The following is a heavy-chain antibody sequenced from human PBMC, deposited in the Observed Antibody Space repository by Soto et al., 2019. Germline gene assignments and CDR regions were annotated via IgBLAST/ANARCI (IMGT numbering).Heavy chain of an antibody. V-gene: IGHV4-34*01. CDR2: INHSGST. Sequence: SSETLSLTCAVYGGSFSGYYWSWIRQPPGKGLEWIGEINHSGSTNYNPSLKSRVTISVDTSKNQFSLKLSSVTAADTAVYYCARLAGSYKWSYYYYYYGMDVWGQGTTVTVSS. J-gene: IGHJ6*02. CDR3: ARLAGSYKWSYYYYYYGMDV. D-gene: IGHD1-26*01. CDR1: GGSFSGYY.